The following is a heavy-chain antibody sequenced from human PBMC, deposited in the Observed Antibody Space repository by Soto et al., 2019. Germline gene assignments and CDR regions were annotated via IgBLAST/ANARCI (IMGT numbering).Heavy chain of an antibody. CDR2: ISSSSSYI. CDR3: ARDIPEGSHLVGLPAAGNYFDY. J-gene: IGHJ4*02. CDR1: GFTFSSYS. D-gene: IGHD2-2*01. Sequence: GGSLRLSCGASGFTFSSYSMNWVRQAPGKGLEWVSSISSSSSYIYYADSVKGRFTISRDNAKNSLYLQMNSLRAEDTAVYYCARDIPEGSHLVGLPAAGNYFDYWGQGTLVTVSS. V-gene: IGHV3-21*01.